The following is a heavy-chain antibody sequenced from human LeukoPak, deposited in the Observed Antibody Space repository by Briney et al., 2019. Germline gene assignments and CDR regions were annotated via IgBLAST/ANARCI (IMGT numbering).Heavy chain of an antibody. Sequence: GGSLRLPCAASGFTFDDYGMSWVRQAPGKGLEWVSGINWNGGSTGYADSVRGRFTISRDNSKNTVHLQMNSLRPDDTAVYYCAKGTWSGNNYYFDYWGQGTLVIVSS. V-gene: IGHV3-20*04. CDR3: AKGTWSGNNYYFDY. CDR2: INWNGGST. J-gene: IGHJ4*02. D-gene: IGHD4-23*01. CDR1: GFTFDDYG.